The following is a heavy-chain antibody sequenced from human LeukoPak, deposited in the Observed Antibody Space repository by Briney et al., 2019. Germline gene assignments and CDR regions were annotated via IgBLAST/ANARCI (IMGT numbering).Heavy chain of an antibody. V-gene: IGHV3-30*01. CDR1: GFTFSSYA. Sequence: GGSLRLSCAASGFTFSSYAMHWVRQAPGKGLEWVAVISYDGSNKYYADSVKGRFTISRDNSKNTLYLQMNSLRAEDTAVYYCAKDCSSTSCYPPQFDYWGQGTLVTVSS. CDR2: ISYDGSNK. D-gene: IGHD2-2*01. J-gene: IGHJ4*02. CDR3: AKDCSSTSCYPPQFDY.